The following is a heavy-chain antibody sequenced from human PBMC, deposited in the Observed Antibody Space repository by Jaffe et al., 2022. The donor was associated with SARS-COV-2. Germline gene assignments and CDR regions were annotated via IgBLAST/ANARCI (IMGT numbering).Heavy chain of an antibody. Sequence: EVQLVESGGGLVKPGGSLRLSCAASGFTFSSYSMNWVRQAPGKGLEWVSSISSSSSYIYYADSVKGRFTISRDNAKNSLYLQMNSLRAEDTAVYYCARIDLVGAPYYYYGMDVWGQGTTVTVSS. CDR2: ISSSSSYI. V-gene: IGHV3-21*01. CDR3: ARIDLVGAPYYYYGMDV. CDR1: GFTFSSYS. J-gene: IGHJ6*02. D-gene: IGHD1-26*01.